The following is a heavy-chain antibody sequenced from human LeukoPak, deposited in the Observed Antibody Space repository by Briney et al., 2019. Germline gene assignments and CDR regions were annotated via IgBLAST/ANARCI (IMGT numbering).Heavy chain of an antibody. CDR2: IIPIFGTA. D-gene: IGHD3-10*01. V-gene: IGHV1-69*06. Sequence: SVKVSCKASGYTFTGYYLHWVRQAPGQGLEWMGRIIPIFGTANYAQKFQGRVTITADKSTSTAYMELSSLRSEDTAVYYCARLGEGDAFDIWGQGTMVTVSS. CDR3: ARLGEGDAFDI. J-gene: IGHJ3*02. CDR1: GYTFTGYY.